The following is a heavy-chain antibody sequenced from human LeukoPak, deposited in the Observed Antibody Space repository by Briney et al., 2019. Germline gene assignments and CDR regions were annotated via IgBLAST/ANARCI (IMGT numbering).Heavy chain of an antibody. CDR2: MNPNSGNT. CDR3: ARGVRGVIPRPPKYYFDY. D-gene: IGHD3-10*01. CDR1: GYTFTSYD. J-gene: IGHJ4*02. Sequence: ASVKVSCKASGYTFTSYDINWVRPATGQGLEWMGWMNPNSGNTGYAQKFQGRVTITRNTSISTAYMELSSLRSEDTAVYYCARGVRGVIPRPPKYYFDYWGQGTLVTVSS. V-gene: IGHV1-8*03.